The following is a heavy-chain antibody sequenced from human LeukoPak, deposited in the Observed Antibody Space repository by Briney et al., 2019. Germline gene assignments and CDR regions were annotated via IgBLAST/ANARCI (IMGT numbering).Heavy chain of an antibody. V-gene: IGHV4-39*01. CDR2: MYYSGNT. CDR3: ARYRDFATLDY. D-gene: IGHD3-16*02. Sequence: SETLFLTCTVSGGSIRGSNYYWGWIRQPPGKGLEWIGSMYYSGNTHYNPSLKSRVTISVDTSKNQFSLKLSSVTAADTAVYYCARYRDFATLDYWGQGTLVTVSS. J-gene: IGHJ4*02. CDR1: GGSIRGSNYY.